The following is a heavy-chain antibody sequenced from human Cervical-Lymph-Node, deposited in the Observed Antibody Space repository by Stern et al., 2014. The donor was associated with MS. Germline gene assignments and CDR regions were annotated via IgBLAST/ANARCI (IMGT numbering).Heavy chain of an antibody. D-gene: IGHD6-19*01. CDR2: ISHDGSKK. CDR1: GFTFSTYG. Sequence: VQLLESGGGVVQPGRSLRLSCSGSGFTFSTYGIHWVRQAPGKGLEWVALISHDGSKKSYVDSVKGRFTISRDNSKNTVYVHMNSLRDEDTAMYYCAKDRGSGWSLDYWGQGTLVIVSS. J-gene: IGHJ4*02. CDR3: AKDRGSGWSLDY. V-gene: IGHV3-30*18.